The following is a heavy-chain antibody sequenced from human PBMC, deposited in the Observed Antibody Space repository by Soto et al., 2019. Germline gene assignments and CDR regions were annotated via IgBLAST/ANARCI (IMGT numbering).Heavy chain of an antibody. CDR2: ISYDGSNK. V-gene: IGHV3-30*03. J-gene: IGHJ4*02. D-gene: IGHD2-15*01. CDR3: ATDPSPFGVVAAKRYFDY. Sequence: QVQLVESGGGVVQPGRSLRLSCAASGFTFSSYGMHWVRQAPGKGLEWVAVISYDGSNKYYADSVKGRFTISRDNSKNTLYLQMNSLRAEDTAVYYCATDPSPFGVVAAKRYFDYWGQGTLVTVSS. CDR1: GFTFSSYG.